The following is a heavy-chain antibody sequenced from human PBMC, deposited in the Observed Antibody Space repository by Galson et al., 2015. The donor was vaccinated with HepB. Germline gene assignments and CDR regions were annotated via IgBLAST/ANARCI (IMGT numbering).Heavy chain of an antibody. V-gene: IGHV4-31*03. CDR1: GGSISSGGYY. CDR3: VRFSTVTTYYFDY. D-gene: IGHD4-17*01. J-gene: IGHJ4*02. Sequence: TLSLTCTVSGGSISSGGYYWSWIRQHPGKGLEWIGYIYYSGSTYYNPSLKSRVSISVDTSKNQFSLRLSSVTAADTAVYYCVRFSTVTTYYFDYWGQGTLVTVSS. CDR2: IYYSGST.